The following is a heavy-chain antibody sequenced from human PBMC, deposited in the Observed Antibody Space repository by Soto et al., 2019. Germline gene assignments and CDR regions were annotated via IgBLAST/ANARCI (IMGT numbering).Heavy chain of an antibody. J-gene: IGHJ4*02. CDR2: MDYDGTTT. Sequence: EVQLVESGGGLVQPGGSLRLSCAASGFSFDSYWMHWVRQAPGQGPMWVSRMDYDGTTTNYADSVKGRFTISRDNAKSTLYLQMNSLRAEDTALYYCAKSLKIFGLATTRSGPLDSWGQGALVTVSS. CDR1: GFSFDSYW. CDR3: AKSLKIFGLATTRSGPLDS. V-gene: IGHV3-74*01. D-gene: IGHD3-3*01.